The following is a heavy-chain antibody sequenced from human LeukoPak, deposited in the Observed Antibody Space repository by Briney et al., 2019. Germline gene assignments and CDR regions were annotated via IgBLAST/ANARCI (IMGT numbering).Heavy chain of an antibody. CDR2: IDDSGST. Sequence: SETLSLTCAVSGGSISSGGSCWSCIRQQPGKGREWIGYIDDSGSTYYNPSREGRVTISADTTKNSFSLRLSSVTAADTAVHYCARLTGTDDPGRRPYYDFWSGYSYYFDYWGQGTLVTVSS. V-gene: IGHV4-31*11. D-gene: IGHD3-3*01. CDR1: GGSISSGGSC. CDR3: ARLTGTDDPGRRPYYDFWSGYSYYFDY. J-gene: IGHJ4*02.